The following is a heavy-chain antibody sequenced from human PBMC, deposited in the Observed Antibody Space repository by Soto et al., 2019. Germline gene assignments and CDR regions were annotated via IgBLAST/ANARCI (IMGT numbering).Heavy chain of an antibody. D-gene: IGHD3-10*01. CDR2: ISAYNGNT. CDR3: ASIYGSGSYHWFDP. Sequence: ASVKVSCKASGYTFTSYGISWVRQAPGQGLEWMGWISAYNGNTNYAQKLQGRVTMTTDTSTSTAYMELRSLRSDDTAVYYCASIYGSGSYHWFDPWGQGTLVTVSS. CDR1: GYTFTSYG. J-gene: IGHJ5*02. V-gene: IGHV1-18*04.